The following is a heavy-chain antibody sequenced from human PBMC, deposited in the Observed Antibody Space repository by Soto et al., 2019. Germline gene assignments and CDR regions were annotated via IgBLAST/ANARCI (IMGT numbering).Heavy chain of an antibody. J-gene: IGHJ3*01. CDR2: ISGYNGNT. Sequence: VQSGADVKNPGASVTVSCKASGYEFDNYGISWVRQAPGQGLEWMGWISGYNGNTNSAENFHGRVTMTRDTSTRIAYMELKSLRSDDTAVYYCARGLTRFGESTDPCDVWGQGTMVTVSS. CDR1: GYEFDNYG. V-gene: IGHV1-18*01. CDR3: ARGLTRFGESTDPCDV. D-gene: IGHD3-10*01.